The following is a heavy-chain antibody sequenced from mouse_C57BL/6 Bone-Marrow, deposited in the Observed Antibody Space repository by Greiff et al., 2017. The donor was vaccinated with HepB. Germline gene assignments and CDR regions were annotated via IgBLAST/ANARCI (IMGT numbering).Heavy chain of an antibody. CDR1: GYTFTSYG. CDR2: IYPRSGNT. D-gene: IGHD2-4*01. V-gene: IGHV1-81*01. CDR3: ARAGSTMITHYYAMDY. J-gene: IGHJ4*01. Sequence: QVQLQQSGAELARPGASVKLSCKASGYTFTSYGISWVKQRTGQGLEWIGEIYPRSGNTYYNEKFKGKATLTADKSSSTAYMELRSLTSDDSAVYFCARAGSTMITHYYAMDYWGQGTSVTVSS.